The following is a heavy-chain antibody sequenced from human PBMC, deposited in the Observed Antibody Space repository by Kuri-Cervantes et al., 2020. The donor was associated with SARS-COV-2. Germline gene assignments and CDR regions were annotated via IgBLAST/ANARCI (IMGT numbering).Heavy chain of an antibody. CDR2: IGPSGTTK. Sequence: GESLKISCTASGFIFSDYYMTRIRQAPGKGLEWFSNIGPSGTTKYYADSVMGRFTISRDNAKNSLYLQMSSLTAEDTATYCCARDLRLGRSLDYWGQGTLVTVSS. CDR3: ARDLRLGRSLDY. CDR1: GFIFSDYY. D-gene: IGHD7-27*01. V-gene: IGHV3-11*01. J-gene: IGHJ4*02.